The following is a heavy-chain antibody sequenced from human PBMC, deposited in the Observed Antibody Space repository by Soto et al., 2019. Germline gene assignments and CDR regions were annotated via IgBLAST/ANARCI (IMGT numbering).Heavy chain of an antibody. Sequence: QVQLVEPGGGVVQPGRSLRLSCAASGFTFSSYAMHWVRQAPGKGLEWVAVISYDGSNKYYADSVKGRFTISRDNSKNTLYLQLNSLRAEDTAVYYCARDGLRLDAFDIWGQGTMVTVSS. CDR3: ARDGLRLDAFDI. V-gene: IGHV3-30-3*01. CDR2: ISYDGSNK. D-gene: IGHD4-17*01. CDR1: GFTFSSYA. J-gene: IGHJ3*02.